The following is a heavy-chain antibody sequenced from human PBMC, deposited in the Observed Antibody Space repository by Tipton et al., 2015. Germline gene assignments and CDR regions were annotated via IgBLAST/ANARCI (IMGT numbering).Heavy chain of an antibody. Sequence: QVQLVQSGAEVKKPGESLKISCKASGGTFRNHAISWVRQAPGQGLEWMGGIIPIYNTSNYAQKFQGRVTITADESTGPAYMELSSLRSEDTAVYYCARDRGTSWYTLGYWGQGTLVSVSS. CDR2: IIPIYNTS. CDR1: GGTFRNHA. CDR3: ARDRGTSWYTLGY. D-gene: IGHD2-2*02. J-gene: IGHJ4*02. V-gene: IGHV1-69*01.